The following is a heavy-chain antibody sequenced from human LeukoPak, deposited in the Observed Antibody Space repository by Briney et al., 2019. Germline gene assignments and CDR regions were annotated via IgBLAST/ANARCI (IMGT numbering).Heavy chain of an antibody. D-gene: IGHD6-19*01. CDR2: IGSSGTLM. CDR1: GFSFSSHA. Sequence: GGSLRLSCSASGFSFSSHAMTWVRQAPGEGLEWVSYIGSSGTLMYYADSVKGRFTISRDNAKNSLYLQMNSLRAEDTAVYYCARGWAGNYWGQGTLVTVSS. V-gene: IGHV3-48*03. CDR3: ARGWAGNY. J-gene: IGHJ4*02.